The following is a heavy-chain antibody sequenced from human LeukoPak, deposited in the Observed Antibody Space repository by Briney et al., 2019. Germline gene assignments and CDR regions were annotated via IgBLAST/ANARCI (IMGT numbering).Heavy chain of an antibody. V-gene: IGHV3-20*04. Sequence: RPGGSLRLSCAASGFTFDDYGMSWVRQAPGKGLEWVSGINWNGGSTGYADSVKGRFTISRDNAKNSLYLQMNSLRAEDTALYYCARSGVGTNWDDAFDIWGQGTMVTVSS. CDR2: INWNGGST. CDR1: GFTFDDYG. D-gene: IGHD1-26*01. CDR3: ARSGVGTNWDDAFDI. J-gene: IGHJ3*02.